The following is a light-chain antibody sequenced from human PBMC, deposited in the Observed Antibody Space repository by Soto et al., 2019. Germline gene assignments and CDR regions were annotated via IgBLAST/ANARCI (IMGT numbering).Light chain of an antibody. V-gene: IGKV3-15*01. CDR2: GAS. CDR1: QSVSSN. Sequence: EIVMTQSPATLSVSPGERATLSCRASQSVSSNLAWYQQKPGQDPRLLIYGASTRATGIPARFSGSGSGTELTLTISSLQSEDFAVYYCQQYNNWPPYTFGQGTKMEIK. J-gene: IGKJ2*01. CDR3: QQYNNWPPYT.